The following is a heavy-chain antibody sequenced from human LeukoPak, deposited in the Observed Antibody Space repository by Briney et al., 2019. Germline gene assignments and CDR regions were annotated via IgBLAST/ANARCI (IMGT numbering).Heavy chain of an antibody. CDR1: GGTFSSYA. CDR2: IIPIFGTA. CDR3: AREQFSAAPQDAFDI. V-gene: IGHV1-69*01. D-gene: IGHD2-15*01. J-gene: IGHJ3*02. Sequence: GASVKVSCKASGGTFSSYAISWVRQAPGQGLEWMGGIIPIFGTANYAQKFQGRVTITADESTSTAYTELSSLRSEDTAVYYCAREQFSAAPQDAFDIWGQGTMVTVSS.